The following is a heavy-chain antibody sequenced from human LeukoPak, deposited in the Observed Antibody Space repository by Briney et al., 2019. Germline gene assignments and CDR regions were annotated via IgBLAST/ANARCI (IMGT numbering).Heavy chain of an antibody. D-gene: IGHD6-6*01. CDR2: IHSNGGA. Sequence: SETLSLTCTVSGGSISNYYWSWIRQPPGKGLEWIGFIHSNGGANYNASLNSRATISRDTSRSQVSLKLTSVSAADTAVYYCASSNLGSLGQFDPWGQGTLVTVSS. CDR1: GGSISNYY. CDR3: ASSNLGSLGQFDP. V-gene: IGHV4-59*01. J-gene: IGHJ5*02.